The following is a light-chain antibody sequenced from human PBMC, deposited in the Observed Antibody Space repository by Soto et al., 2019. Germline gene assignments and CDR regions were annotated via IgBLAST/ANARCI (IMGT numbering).Light chain of an antibody. V-gene: IGLV2-14*01. CDR1: SSDVGGYNY. CDR3: SSYTSSSTLV. J-gene: IGLJ2*01. Sequence: QSALTQPASVSGSPGQSITISCTGTSSDVGGYNYVSWYQQHPGIAPKLMISEVSNRPSGVSNRFSGSKSGNTASLTIYGLQAEDEADYYCSSYTSSSTLVFGGGTKVTVL. CDR2: EVS.